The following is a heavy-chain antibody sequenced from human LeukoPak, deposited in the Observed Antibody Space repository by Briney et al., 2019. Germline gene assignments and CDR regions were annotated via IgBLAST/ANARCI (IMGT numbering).Heavy chain of an antibody. V-gene: IGHV4-4*07. CDR2: IHTSGST. Sequence: SETLSLTCTVSGGSISSYYWSWIRQPAGKGLEWIGRIHTSGSTNHKSSLKSRVTMSVDTSKNQFSLKLSSVSAADTAVYYCARGGYGSGNHYYYYMDVWGKGTTVTISS. D-gene: IGHD3-10*01. J-gene: IGHJ6*03. CDR1: GGSISSYY. CDR3: ARGGYGSGNHYYYYMDV.